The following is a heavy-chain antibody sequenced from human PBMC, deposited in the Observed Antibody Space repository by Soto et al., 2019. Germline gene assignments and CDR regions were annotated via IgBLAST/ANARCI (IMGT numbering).Heavy chain of an antibody. Sequence: SETLSLTCAVYGGSFSGYYWSWIRQPPGKGLEWIGEINHSGSTNYNPSLKSRVTISVDTSKNQFSLKLSSVTAADTAVYHCACRGYSYGEYYFDYWGQGTLVTVS. CDR1: GGSFSGYY. J-gene: IGHJ4*02. CDR3: ACRGYSYGEYYFDY. V-gene: IGHV4-34*01. D-gene: IGHD5-18*01. CDR2: INHSGST.